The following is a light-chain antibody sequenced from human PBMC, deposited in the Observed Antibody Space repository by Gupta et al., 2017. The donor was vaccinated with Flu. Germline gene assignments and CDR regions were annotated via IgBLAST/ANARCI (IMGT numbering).Light chain of an antibody. CDR2: GVN. CDR1: TSDVGANNY. CDR3: SSYRSSSTSFF. J-gene: IGLJ1*01. Sequence: QSALTQPASVSGSPGQSIAISCTGTTSDVGANNYVSWYHQHPGKAPKVMIYGVNNRPSGVSDRVSGSKSGNNASLPTSGLQAEDEADDYCSSYRSSSTSFFFGTGTKVTVL. V-gene: IGLV2-14*03.